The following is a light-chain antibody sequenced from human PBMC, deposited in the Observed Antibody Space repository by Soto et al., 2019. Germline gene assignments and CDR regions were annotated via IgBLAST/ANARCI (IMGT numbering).Light chain of an antibody. CDR3: QQYDISPWT. Sequence: EIVLTQSPGTLSLSPGERATLSCRASQSVPNSYLAWFQQKPGQAPRLLIHGASSRATGIPDRFSGSGSGTDFTLTISRLEPEDFAVYYCQQYDISPWTVGQGTKVEIK. CDR1: QSVPNSY. CDR2: GAS. J-gene: IGKJ1*01. V-gene: IGKV3-20*01.